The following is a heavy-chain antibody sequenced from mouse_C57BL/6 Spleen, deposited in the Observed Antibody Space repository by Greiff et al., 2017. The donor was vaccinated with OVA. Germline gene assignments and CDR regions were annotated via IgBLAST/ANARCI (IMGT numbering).Heavy chain of an antibody. J-gene: IGHJ2*01. CDR2: IYPGDGDT. CDR3: ARRNLYYSNYEDY. CDR1: GYAFSSYW. Sequence: QVQLQQSGAELVKPGASVKISCKASGYAFSSYWMNWVKQRPGKGLEWIGQIYPGDGDTNYNGKFKGKATLTADKSSSTTYMQLSSLTSEDSAVYFCARRNLYYSNYEDYWGQGTTLTVSS. V-gene: IGHV1-80*01. D-gene: IGHD2-5*01.